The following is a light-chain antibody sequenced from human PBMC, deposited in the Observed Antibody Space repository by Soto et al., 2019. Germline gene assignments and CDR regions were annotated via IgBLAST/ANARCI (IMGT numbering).Light chain of an antibody. CDR1: HSVSSNH. V-gene: IGKV3-20*01. J-gene: IGKJ1*01. CDR2: GGS. CDR3: QQYISSRT. Sequence: DIVLTQSPGTLSLYTRERATLSCRASHSVSSNHLAWYQQKPVQAPRLLIYGGSSRATGIPVRFSGSGPETDFTLTITRLEPEDFAVYYCQQYISSRTFVRGTKL.